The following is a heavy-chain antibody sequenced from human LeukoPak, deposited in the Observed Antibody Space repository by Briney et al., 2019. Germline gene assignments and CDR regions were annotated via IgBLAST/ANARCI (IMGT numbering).Heavy chain of an antibody. CDR3: AARPAATTWYGVFDF. V-gene: IGHV4-59*11. CDR2: IFNGGIT. Sequence: PSETLSLTCSVSGGSITSHYWSWIRQPPGKGLEWIGYIFNGGITDYNPSLKSRVTMSLDTSRDQFSLRLSSVTAADTAIYYRAARPAATTWYGVFDFWSQGTLVTVSA. CDR1: GGSITSHY. D-gene: IGHD6-6*01. J-gene: IGHJ4*02.